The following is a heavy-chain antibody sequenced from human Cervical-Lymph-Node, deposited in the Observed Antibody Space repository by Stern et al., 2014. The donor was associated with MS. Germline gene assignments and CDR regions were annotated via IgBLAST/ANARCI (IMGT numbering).Heavy chain of an antibody. D-gene: IGHD2-15*01. Sequence: VELIESGAEVKKPGSSVKVSCKASGDTFTNYAFSWVRQDPGQGLEWMGGVIPIFGTANYAQNFQGRVTITADEFTSTTYMELSSLRSDDTAIYYCARDSDILFAMDVWGQGTTVTVSS. CDR1: GDTFTNYA. CDR3: ARDSDILFAMDV. CDR2: VIPIFGTA. J-gene: IGHJ6*02. V-gene: IGHV1-69*01.